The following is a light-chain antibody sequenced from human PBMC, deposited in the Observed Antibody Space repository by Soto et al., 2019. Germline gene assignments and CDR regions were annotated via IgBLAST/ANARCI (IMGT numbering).Light chain of an antibody. Sequence: EIVLTQSPATLSLSLGERATLSCRASQSVSSYLAWYQQKPGKAPRLLIYDASNRGTGIPARFSGSGSGTDFTLTISSLAHEDFAVYYCQQRSYWPRMYTFGQGTKLEIK. CDR1: QSVSSY. V-gene: IGKV3-11*01. CDR3: QQRSYWPRMYT. J-gene: IGKJ2*01. CDR2: DAS.